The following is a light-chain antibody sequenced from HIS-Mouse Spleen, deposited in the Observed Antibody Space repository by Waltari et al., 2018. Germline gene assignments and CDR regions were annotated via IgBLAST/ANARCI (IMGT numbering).Light chain of an antibody. V-gene: IGLV2-14*03. Sequence: QSALTQPASVSGSPGQSITISCTGTSSDVGGYNYVSLYQKHPGKAPKLMIYDVSNRPSGVSNRVSGSKSGKPASLTISGLQAEDEADYYCSSYTSSSTWVFGGGTKLTVL. J-gene: IGLJ3*02. CDR1: SSDVGGYNY. CDR3: SSYTSSSTWV. CDR2: DVS.